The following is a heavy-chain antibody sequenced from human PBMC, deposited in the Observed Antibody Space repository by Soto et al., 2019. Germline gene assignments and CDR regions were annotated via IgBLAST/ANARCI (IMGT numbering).Heavy chain of an antibody. CDR2: ISSSSSTI. D-gene: IGHD2-2*01. J-gene: IGHJ4*02. CDR3: ARGTEISASCPDY. Sequence: PGGSLRLSCVVSGFTFSSYSMNWVRQAPGKGLEWVAHISSSSSTIYYGDSVKGRFTISRDNAKNSLYLQMNSLRDEDTAVYHCARGTEISASCPDYWGQGTLVTVSS. CDR1: GFTFSSYS. V-gene: IGHV3-48*02.